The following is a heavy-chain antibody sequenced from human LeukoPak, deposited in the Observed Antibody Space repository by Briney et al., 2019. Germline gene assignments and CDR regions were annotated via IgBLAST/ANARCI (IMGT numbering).Heavy chain of an antibody. CDR2: IKSKTDGGTT. V-gene: IGHV3-15*01. CDR1: GFTFSNAW. Sequence: GGSLRLSCAASGFTFSNAWMSWVRQAPGKGLEWVGRIKSKTDGGTTDYAAPVKGRFTISRDDSKNTLYLQMNSLKTEDTAVYYCTTIKATYYYGSGSYSYYYYGMDVWGQGATVTVSS. D-gene: IGHD3-10*01. J-gene: IGHJ6*02. CDR3: TTIKATYYYGSGSYSYYYYGMDV.